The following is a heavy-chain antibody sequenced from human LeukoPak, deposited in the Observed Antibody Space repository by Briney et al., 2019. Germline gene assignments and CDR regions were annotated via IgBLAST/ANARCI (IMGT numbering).Heavy chain of an antibody. CDR3: ARGGYHVYYLDY. V-gene: IGHV3-74*01. Sequence: GGSLRLSCAASGFTFSDFWMHWVRQAPGKGLVWVSRINNGGTVTNYADSVKGRLTISRDKTKNTLYLQMKSLRAEDTAVYYCARGGYHVYYLDYWGQGSLVTVSS. CDR2: INNGGTVT. J-gene: IGHJ4*02. D-gene: IGHD5-12*01. CDR1: GFTFSDFW.